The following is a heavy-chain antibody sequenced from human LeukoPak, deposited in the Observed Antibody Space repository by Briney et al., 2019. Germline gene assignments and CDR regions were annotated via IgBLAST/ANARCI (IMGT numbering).Heavy chain of an antibody. CDR2: IKQDGSEK. D-gene: IGHD6-13*01. CDR3: ARDRYSSSLDAFDI. V-gene: IGHV3-7*01. CDR1: GFTFSSYW. J-gene: IGHJ3*02. Sequence: HGGSLRLSCAASGFTFSSYWMSWVGQAPGKGLEWVANIKQDGSEKYYVDSVKGRFTISRDNAKNSLYLQMNSLRAEDTAVYYCARDRYSSSLDAFDIWGQGTMVTVSS.